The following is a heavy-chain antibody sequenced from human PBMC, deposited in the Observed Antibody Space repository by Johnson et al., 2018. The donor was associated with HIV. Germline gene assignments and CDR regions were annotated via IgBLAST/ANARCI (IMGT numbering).Heavy chain of an antibody. V-gene: IGHV3-9*01. CDR2: ISWNSGTI. J-gene: IGHJ3*01. CDR1: GFNFDVYA. Sequence: VESGGDFVQPGRSLKLACAASGFNFDVYAMHWVRQVLGKGLEWVSTISWNSGTIRYADSVKGRFTISRDNAKKFLYLEMNSLRAVDTAFYYCTKDLRSWIAGAEFGAFDVWGQGTMVTVSS. CDR3: TKDLRSWIAGAEFGAFDV. D-gene: IGHD6-13*01.